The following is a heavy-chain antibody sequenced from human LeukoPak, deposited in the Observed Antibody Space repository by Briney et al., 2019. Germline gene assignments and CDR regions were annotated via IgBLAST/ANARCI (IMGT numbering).Heavy chain of an antibody. V-gene: IGHV3-7*01. CDR2: IKREGSAK. J-gene: IGHJ4*02. CDR3: ARDHQGGYYIH. Sequence: PGGSLRPSCAASGFTFSNFWITLVRQAPREGLGWVAEIKREGSAKYYVDAETGPFTISRDNAENSLYLQMNSLRAEDSAVYYCARDHQGGYYIHWGQGTLVTVSS. D-gene: IGHD3-22*01. CDR1: GFTFSNFW.